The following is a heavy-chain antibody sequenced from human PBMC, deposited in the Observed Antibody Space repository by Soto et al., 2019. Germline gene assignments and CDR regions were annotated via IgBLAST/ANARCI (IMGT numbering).Heavy chain of an antibody. CDR1: GGYLSGGYYS. V-gene: IGHV4-30-2*01. D-gene: IGHD3-3*01. CDR3: ATYRKFFQS. Sequence: QLQLQESGSGLVKPSQTLSLTCAVSGGYLSGGYYSWSWIRQPPGKGLEWIGFIYNSGSTYYNSSLKSRVTIAVDRSKNHFFLNLTSVTAADTAVYYCATYRKFFQSCGQGTQVTVSS. J-gene: IGHJ3*01. CDR2: IYNSGST.